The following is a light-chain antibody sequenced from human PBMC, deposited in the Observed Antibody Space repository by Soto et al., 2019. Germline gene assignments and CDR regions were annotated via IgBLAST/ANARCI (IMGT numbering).Light chain of an antibody. V-gene: IGKV3-15*01. CDR1: QSVSSN. Sequence: EIVMTQSPATLSVSPGERATLSCRASQSVSSNLAWYQLKPGQAPRLLIYGASTRATRIPARFSGSGSGTEFSLAISSLQSEDFAVYYCQQYNNWGPEWITLGQGTRLEIK. J-gene: IGKJ5*01. CDR2: GAS. CDR3: QQYNNWGPEWIT.